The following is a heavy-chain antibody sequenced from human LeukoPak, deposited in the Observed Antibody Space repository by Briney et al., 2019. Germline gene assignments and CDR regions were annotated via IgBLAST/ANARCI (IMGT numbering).Heavy chain of an antibody. Sequence: ASVKVSCKAFGYTFTSNYMHWVRQAPGQGPEWMGVISPSGGSTTYAQKFQGRVTLTRDMSTSTDYLELSSLRAEDTAVYYCAKGLAGYNLGYWGQGTLVTVSS. V-gene: IGHV1-46*01. D-gene: IGHD5-24*01. CDR3: AKGLAGYNLGY. CDR2: ISPSGGST. J-gene: IGHJ4*02. CDR1: GYTFTSNY.